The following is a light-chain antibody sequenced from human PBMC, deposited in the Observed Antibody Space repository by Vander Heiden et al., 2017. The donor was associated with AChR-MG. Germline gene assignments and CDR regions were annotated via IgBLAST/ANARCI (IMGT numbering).Light chain of an antibody. J-gene: IGKJ5*01. Sequence: EIVLTQSPATLSLSPGERATLSCRASQSVSSYLAWYQQKPGQAPSLLIYDASNRATGIPARFSGSGYGTDFTLTISSREPEDFAVYYCQQHSNWPPITFGQGTQLEIK. CDR2: DAS. CDR3: QQHSNWPPIT. CDR1: QSVSSY. V-gene: IGKV3-11*01.